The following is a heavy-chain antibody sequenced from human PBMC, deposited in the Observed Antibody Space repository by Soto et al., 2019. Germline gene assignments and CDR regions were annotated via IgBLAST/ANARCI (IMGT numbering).Heavy chain of an antibody. V-gene: IGHV3-48*01. J-gene: IGHJ4*02. D-gene: IGHD6-19*01. CDR3: ARDWGIAVADY. CDR1: GFTFSIYS. CDR2: ISSSTSTI. Sequence: GGSLRLSCAASGFTFSIYSMNWVRQAPGKGLEWVSYISSSTSTIYYADSVKGRFTISRDNAKNSLYLQMDSLRAEDTAVYYCARDWGIAVADYWGQGTLVTVSS.